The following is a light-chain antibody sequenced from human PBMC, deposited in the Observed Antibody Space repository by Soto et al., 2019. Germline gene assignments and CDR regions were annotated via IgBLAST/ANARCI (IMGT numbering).Light chain of an antibody. CDR2: AXX. CDR1: QGISSS. CDR3: QQLKSYPLT. J-gene: IGKJ4*01. V-gene: IGKV1-9*01. Sequence: DIQLTQSPSFLSASVGDRVTIICRASQGISSSLACYQXRAGRAXXXXVXAXXXWXXGAPSRFSGSGSGTEFALTISRLQPEDSATYYCQQLKSYPLTFGGGTKVDIK.